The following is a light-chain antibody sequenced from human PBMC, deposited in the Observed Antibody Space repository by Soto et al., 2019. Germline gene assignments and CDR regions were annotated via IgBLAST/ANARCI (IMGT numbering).Light chain of an antibody. CDR1: VSNIGNNS. Sequence: QPVLTQPPSVSAAPGQRVTISCSGSVSNIGNNSVSWYQQLPGAAPKLLIYDDNNRPSGIPDRFSGSKSGTSATLGITGLQTGDEADYYCGTWDTSLPACVFGPGTKVTVL. V-gene: IGLV1-51*01. CDR3: GTWDTSLPACV. J-gene: IGLJ1*01. CDR2: DDN.